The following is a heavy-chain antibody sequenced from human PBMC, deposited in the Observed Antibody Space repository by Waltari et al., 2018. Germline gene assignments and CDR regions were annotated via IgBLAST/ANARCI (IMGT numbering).Heavy chain of an antibody. Sequence: VQLVESGGGLVKPGGSLRLSCAASGFTFSSYSMNWVRQAPGKGLEWIGEINHSGSTNYNPSLKSRVTISVDTSKNQFSLKLSSVTAADTAVYYCARHLGDIVLMVYATWFDPWGQGTLVTVSS. CDR1: GFTFSSYS. CDR3: ARHLGDIVLMVYATWFDP. V-gene: IGHV4-34*01. D-gene: IGHD2-8*01. CDR2: INHSGST. J-gene: IGHJ5*02.